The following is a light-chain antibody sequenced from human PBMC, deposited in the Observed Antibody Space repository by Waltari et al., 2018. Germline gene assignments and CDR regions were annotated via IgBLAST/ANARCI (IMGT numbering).Light chain of an antibody. Sequence: SYELTQPPSVSVSPGQTARITCSGETLPIDDSYWYQQRPGQAPMVLIYKDTERPSWIPERFSGSRSGTTVTLTISGVQAEDEAVYYCQSADITGTPYWFFGGGTKLTVV. V-gene: IGLV3-25*03. J-gene: IGLJ2*01. CDR3: QSADITGTPYWF. CDR1: TLPIDD. CDR2: KDT.